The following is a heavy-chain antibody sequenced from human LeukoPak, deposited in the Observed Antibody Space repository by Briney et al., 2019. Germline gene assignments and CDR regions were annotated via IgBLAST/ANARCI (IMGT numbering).Heavy chain of an antibody. CDR3: ARVDIVATTSFDY. CDR1: GYTFTSYA. V-gene: IGHV1-3*01. J-gene: IGHJ4*02. D-gene: IGHD5-12*01. Sequence: ASVKVSCKASGYTFTSYAMHWVRQAPGQRLEWMGWINAGNGNTKYSQKFQGRVTITRDTSASTAYMELSSLRSEHTAVYYCARVDIVATTSFDYWGQGTLVTVSS. CDR2: INAGNGNT.